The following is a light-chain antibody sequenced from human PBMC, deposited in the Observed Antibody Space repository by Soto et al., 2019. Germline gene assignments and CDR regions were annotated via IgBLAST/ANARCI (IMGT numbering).Light chain of an antibody. J-gene: IGLJ1*01. CDR1: SGDVGGYNY. Sequence: QSALTQPPSASGSPGQSVTISCTGTSGDVGGYNYVSWYQQHPGKAPKLMIYEVSQRPSGVPDRFSGSKSGNTASLTVSGLQAEDEADYYCSSYAGGNNYVFGTGTKLPVL. CDR3: SSYAGGNNYV. CDR2: EVS. V-gene: IGLV2-8*01.